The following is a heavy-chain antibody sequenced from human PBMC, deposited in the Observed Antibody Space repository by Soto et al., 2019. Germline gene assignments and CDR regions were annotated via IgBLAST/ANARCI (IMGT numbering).Heavy chain of an antibody. CDR1: GFSLTTTGMG. CDR3: AHAGDYDLQSFDR. Sequence: QITLKESGPPLVRPSQTLTLTCAFSGFSLTTTGMGVAWIRQPPGKALEWLALIYWDDDKRYNPSLKNRLTVSKDTSTNRVVLTITNMIPEDTGTYFCAHAGDYDLQSFDRWGPGTLVTVSS. J-gene: IGHJ4*02. V-gene: IGHV2-5*02. CDR2: IYWDDDK. D-gene: IGHD4-17*01.